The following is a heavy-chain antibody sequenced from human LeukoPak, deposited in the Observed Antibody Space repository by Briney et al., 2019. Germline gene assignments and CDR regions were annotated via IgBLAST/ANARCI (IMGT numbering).Heavy chain of an antibody. CDR3: GRNRGGYIDY. J-gene: IGHJ4*02. D-gene: IGHD2-15*01. V-gene: IGHV6-1*01. Sequence: SQTLSLTCVISGDXVSSNSAAWNWIRQSPSRGLEWLGRTYYRSKWYNGYALSVKSRITINTDTSKNQFSLQLNSVTPEDTAVYFCGRNRGGYIDYWGQGTLVTVSS. CDR1: GDXVSSNSAA. CDR2: TYYRSKWYN.